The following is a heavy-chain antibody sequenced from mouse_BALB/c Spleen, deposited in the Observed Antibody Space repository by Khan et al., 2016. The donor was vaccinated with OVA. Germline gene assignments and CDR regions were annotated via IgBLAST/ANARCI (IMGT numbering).Heavy chain of an antibody. J-gene: IGHJ3*01. CDR2: INPTSTYT. Sequence: LEVSGTELARPGASVKMSCKASGYTFTSYTMHWVKQRPGQGLEWIGYINPTSTYTNYNQKFKDKATLTADKSSITAYMQLSSLTSEDSAVYYCAREGAYYRSDGWFAYWGQGTLVTVSA. CDR3: AREGAYYRSDGWFAY. CDR1: GYTFTSYT. V-gene: IGHV1-4*01. D-gene: IGHD2-14*01.